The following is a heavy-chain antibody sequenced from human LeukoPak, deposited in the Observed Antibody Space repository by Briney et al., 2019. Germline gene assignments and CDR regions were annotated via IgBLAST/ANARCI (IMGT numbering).Heavy chain of an antibody. J-gene: IGHJ4*02. CDR1: GFTFSSYG. CDR2: IWYDGSNK. CDR3: ARDALVESYFDY. V-gene: IGHV3-33*01. Sequence: PGGSLRLSCAASGFTFSSYGMHWVRQAPGKGLEWVAVIWYDGSNKYYADSVKGRFTISRDNSKNTLYLQMNSLRAEDTAVYYCARDALVESYFDYWGQGTLVTVSS.